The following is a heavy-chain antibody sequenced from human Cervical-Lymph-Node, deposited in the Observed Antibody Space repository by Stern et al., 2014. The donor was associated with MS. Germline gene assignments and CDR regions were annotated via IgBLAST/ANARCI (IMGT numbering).Heavy chain of an antibody. Sequence: QLVESGSGLVKPSQTLSLTCAVSGGSISSGGYSWSWIRQPPGKGLEWIGYIDHSGSTYYNPSLNSRVTISVDRSKNHFSLKLSSVTAADTAVYYCARSSTVTPNAFDIWGQGTMVTVSS. D-gene: IGHD4-17*01. CDR1: GGSISSGGYS. V-gene: IGHV4-30-2*01. CDR2: IDHSGST. J-gene: IGHJ3*02. CDR3: ARSSTVTPNAFDI.